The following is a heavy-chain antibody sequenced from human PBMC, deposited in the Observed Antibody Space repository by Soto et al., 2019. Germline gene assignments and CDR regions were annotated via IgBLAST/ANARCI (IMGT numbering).Heavy chain of an antibody. V-gene: IGHV3-13*01. CDR2: IGTAGDT. CDR3: ARDLWFGEYRPPYGMDV. Sequence: PVGSLRLSCAASGFTFSSYDMHWVRQATGKGLEWVSAIGTAGDTYYPGSVKGRFTISRENAKNSLYLQMNSLRAEDTAVYYCARDLWFGEYRPPYGMDVWGQGTTVTVSS. D-gene: IGHD3-10*01. CDR1: GFTFSSYD. J-gene: IGHJ6*02.